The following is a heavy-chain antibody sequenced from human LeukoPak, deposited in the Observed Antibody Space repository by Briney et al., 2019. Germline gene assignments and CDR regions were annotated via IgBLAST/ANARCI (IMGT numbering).Heavy chain of an antibody. Sequence: ASVKVSCKASGYTFTGYYMHWVRQAPGQGLEWMGWINLNSGGTNYAQKFQGRVTMTRDTSISTAYMELSRVRSDDTAVYYCARSEGYYYGSGSFFDYWGQGTLVTVSS. V-gene: IGHV1-2*02. CDR1: GYTFTGYY. J-gene: IGHJ4*02. CDR2: INLNSGGT. CDR3: ARSEGYYYGSGSFFDY. D-gene: IGHD3-10*01.